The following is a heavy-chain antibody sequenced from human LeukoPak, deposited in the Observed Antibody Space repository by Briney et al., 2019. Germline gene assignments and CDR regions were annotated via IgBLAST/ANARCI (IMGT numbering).Heavy chain of an antibody. J-gene: IGHJ4*02. V-gene: IGHV5-51*01. CDR2: NYPDDSDT. D-gene: IGHD3-10*01. CDR3: ATLLGSGTFYPADYFDY. CDR1: GYTFNYYW. Sequence: GESLKISCQGSGYTFNYYWHGWVRQKPGKGLGWMGINYPDDSDTKYRPAFQGKVTSSADKSINTAYLRWTSMKASDAAMYYCATLLGSGTFYPADYFDYWGQGTLVTVSS.